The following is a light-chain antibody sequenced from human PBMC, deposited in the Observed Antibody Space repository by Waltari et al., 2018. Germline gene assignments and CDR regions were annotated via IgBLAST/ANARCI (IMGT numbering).Light chain of an antibody. CDR1: QGISSW. CDR3: QQGYNTPRT. J-gene: IGKJ1*01. Sequence: DIQMTQSPSSLSASVGDKVTITCRASQGISSWLAWYQQKPGKAPKLLIYAASSLQSGVPSRFSGSGSGKDYTLTISSLQPEDFATYYCQQGYNTPRTFGQGTKVEI. V-gene: IGKV1-12*01. CDR2: AAS.